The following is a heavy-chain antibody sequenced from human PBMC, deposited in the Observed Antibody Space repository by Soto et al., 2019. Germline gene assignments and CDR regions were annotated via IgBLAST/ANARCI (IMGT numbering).Heavy chain of an antibody. CDR3: VKSLGFCSSSSCSRDYYYYYGMDV. Sequence: GGSLRLSCAASGFTFSSYAMHWVRQAPGKGLEWVAVISYDGGNKYYADSVKGRFSISRDNSRNTLYLQMNSLRPEDAAVYYCVKSLGFCSSSSCSRDYYYYYGMDVWGQGTTVTVSS. CDR2: ISYDGGNK. CDR1: GFTFSSYA. V-gene: IGHV3-30*04. D-gene: IGHD2-2*01. J-gene: IGHJ6*02.